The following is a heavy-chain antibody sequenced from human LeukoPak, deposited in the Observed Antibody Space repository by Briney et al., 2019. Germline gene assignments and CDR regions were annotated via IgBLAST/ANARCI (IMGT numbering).Heavy chain of an antibody. D-gene: IGHD6-13*01. CDR3: ARVVSSWSQLDY. J-gene: IGHJ4*02. CDR2: IYYRGGT. V-gene: IGHV4-59*01. CDR1: GGSISPYY. Sequence: SETLSLTCTVSGGSISPYYWTWIRQPPGKGLEWIGYIYYRGGTNYNPSLKSRVSISVDTSKNQFSLKLSSVTAADTGVYYCARVVSSWSQLDYWGQGTLVTVSS.